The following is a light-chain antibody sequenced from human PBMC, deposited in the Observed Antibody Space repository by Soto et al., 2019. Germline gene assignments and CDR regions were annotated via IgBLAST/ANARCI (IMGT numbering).Light chain of an antibody. Sequence: NVLTHSPGTLSLSPGERATLSCRASQSVSSSYLAWYQQKPGQAPRLLIYGASSRATGIPDRFSGSGSGTDFTLTISRLEPEDFAVYYCQQYGSSPAWTFGQGTKVDIK. J-gene: IGKJ1*01. V-gene: IGKV3-20*01. CDR2: GAS. CDR3: QQYGSSPAWT. CDR1: QSVSSSY.